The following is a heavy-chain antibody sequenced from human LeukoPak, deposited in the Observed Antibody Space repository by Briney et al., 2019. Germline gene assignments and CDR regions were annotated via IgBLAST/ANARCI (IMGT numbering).Heavy chain of an antibody. CDR1: GGSISSSDYY. CDR3: ARRHLYCSSTQKPNGCYFDY. J-gene: IGHJ4*02. V-gene: IGHV4-39*01. D-gene: IGHD2-2*01. CDR2: IYYRVNT. Sequence: PSETLSLTCTVSGGSISSSDYYWAWFRQPPGKGLEWIGSIYYRVNTYYKPSHRGRVTISVDTSKNQFSLKLSSVTAADTAVYYCARRHLYCSSTQKPNGCYFDYWGQGTLVTVSS.